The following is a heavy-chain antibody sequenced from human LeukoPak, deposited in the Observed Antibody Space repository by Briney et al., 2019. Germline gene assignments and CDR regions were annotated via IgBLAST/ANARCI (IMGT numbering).Heavy chain of an antibody. Sequence: ASVKGSCKASGGTFSSYAISWVRQAPGQGLEWMGGIIPIFGTANYAQKFQGRVTITTDESMSTAHMELSRLRSEDTAVYYCARDRVTDSSGYYYGSDYWGQGTLVTVSS. J-gene: IGHJ4*02. V-gene: IGHV1-69*05. CDR2: IIPIFGTA. D-gene: IGHD3-22*01. CDR3: ARDRVTDSSGYYYGSDY. CDR1: GGTFSSYA.